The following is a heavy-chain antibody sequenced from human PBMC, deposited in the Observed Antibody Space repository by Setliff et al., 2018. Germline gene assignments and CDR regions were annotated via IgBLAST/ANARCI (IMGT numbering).Heavy chain of an antibody. Sequence: SETLSLTCTVSGDSISSRTYYWSWIRQSAGKGLECLGRIYTDGSTKYNPSLNSRVTLLIDTAKNQISLRLSSVTAADTAVYFCARVTGFSYMDVWGKGTTVTVSS. D-gene: IGHD3-3*01. J-gene: IGHJ6*03. CDR1: GDSISSRTYY. CDR3: ARVTGFSYMDV. CDR2: IYTDGST. V-gene: IGHV4-61*02.